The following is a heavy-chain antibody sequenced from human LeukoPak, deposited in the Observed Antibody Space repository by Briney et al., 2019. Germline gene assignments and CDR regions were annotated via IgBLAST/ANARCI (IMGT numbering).Heavy chain of an antibody. V-gene: IGHV3-74*01. CDR1: GFTFSSYW. CDR3: ARGRGKNDAFDI. J-gene: IGHJ3*02. CDR2: MNSDGSST. Sequence: PGGSLRLSCAASGFTFSSYWMHWVRQVPGKGLVWVSRMNSDGSSTTYADSVKGRFTISRDNAKNTLYLQMNSLRPEDTAVYYCARGRGKNDAFDIWGQGTMVTVSS. D-gene: IGHD3-16*01.